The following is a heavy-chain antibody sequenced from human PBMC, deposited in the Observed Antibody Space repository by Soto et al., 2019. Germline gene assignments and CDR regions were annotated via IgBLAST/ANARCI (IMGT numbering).Heavy chain of an antibody. CDR3: AGVLRVLQRGYSGYDEYFQH. J-gene: IGHJ1*01. D-gene: IGHD5-12*01. CDR1: GFTFSDYY. Sequence: GGSLRLSCAASGFTFSDYYMSWIRQAPGKGLEWVSYISSSGSTIYYADSVKGRFTISRDNAKNSLYLQMNSLRAEDTAVYYCAGVLRVLQRGYSGYDEYFQHWGQGTLVTVSS. CDR2: ISSSGSTI. V-gene: IGHV3-11*01.